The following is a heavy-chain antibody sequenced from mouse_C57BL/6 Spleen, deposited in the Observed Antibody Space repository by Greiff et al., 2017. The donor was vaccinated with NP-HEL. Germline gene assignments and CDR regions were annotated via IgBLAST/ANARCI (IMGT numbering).Heavy chain of an antibody. CDR2: IYPGSGST. Sequence: VQLQQPGAELVKPGASVKMSCKASGYTFTSYWITWVKQRPGQGLEWIGDIYPGSGSTNYNEKFKSKATLTVDTSSSTAYMQLSSLTSEDSAVYYCARWQGSSWYFDVWGTGTTVTVSS. J-gene: IGHJ1*03. D-gene: IGHD1-1*01. V-gene: IGHV1-55*01. CDR1: GYTFTSYW. CDR3: ARWQGSSWYFDV.